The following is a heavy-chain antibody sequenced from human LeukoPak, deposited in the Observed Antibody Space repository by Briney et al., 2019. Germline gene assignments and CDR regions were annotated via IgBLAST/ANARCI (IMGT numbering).Heavy chain of an antibody. J-gene: IGHJ4*02. CDR3: ARGRWSDY. D-gene: IGHD5-24*01. V-gene: IGHV3-7*01. Sequence: GGSLRLSCAASGFTFSAYWMTWVRQAPGKGLEWVANIKEDGTEKNYVDSVKGRFTISRDNVKKSLYLEMNSLRVEDTAVYYCARGRWSDYWGQGTQVTVSS. CDR2: IKEDGTEK. CDR1: GFTFSAYW.